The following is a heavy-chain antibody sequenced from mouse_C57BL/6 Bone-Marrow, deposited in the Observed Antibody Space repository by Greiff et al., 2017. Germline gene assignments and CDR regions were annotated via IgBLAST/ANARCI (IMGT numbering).Heavy chain of an antibody. CDR1: GFNIKDDY. J-gene: IGHJ2*01. Sequence: EVQLQESGAELVRPGASVKLSCTASGFNIKDDYMHWVKQRPDQGLEWIGWIDPENGDTEYASKFQGKATITADTASNTAYLQLSSLTSEDTAVYYCTTRGYGSVYFDYWGQGTTLTVSA. V-gene: IGHV14-4*01. D-gene: IGHD1-1*01. CDR3: TTRGYGSVYFDY. CDR2: IDPENGDT.